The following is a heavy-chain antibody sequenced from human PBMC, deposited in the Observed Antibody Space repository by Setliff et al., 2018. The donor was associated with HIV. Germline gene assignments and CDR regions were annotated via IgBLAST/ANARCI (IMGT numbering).Heavy chain of an antibody. Sequence: SETLSLTCTVSGGSISSGSDYWSWIRQPAGKGLEWIGQIHISGTTNYNPSLKSRVTISIDTSRHQFSLKLTSVTAADTAVYYCARDVMEWFGNYFDDWGQGALVTVSS. V-gene: IGHV4-61*09. J-gene: IGHJ4*02. CDR2: IHISGTT. CDR3: ARDVMEWFGNYFDD. D-gene: IGHD3-3*01. CDR1: GGSISSGSDY.